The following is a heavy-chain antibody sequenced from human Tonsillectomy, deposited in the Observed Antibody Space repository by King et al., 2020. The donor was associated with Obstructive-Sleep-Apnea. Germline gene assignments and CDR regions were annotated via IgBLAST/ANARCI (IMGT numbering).Heavy chain of an antibody. J-gene: IGHJ4*02. V-gene: IGHV3-9*01. D-gene: IGHD6-19*01. CDR3: AKDLSSGWYSPLDY. CDR1: GFTFDDYA. CDR2: ISWNSGSI. Sequence: QLVQSGGGLVRPGRSLRLSCAASGFTFDDYAMHWVRQAPGKGLEWVSGISWNSGSIGYADSVKGRFTISRDNAKNSLYLQMNSLRAEDTALYYCAKDLSSGWYSPLDYWGQGTLVTVSS.